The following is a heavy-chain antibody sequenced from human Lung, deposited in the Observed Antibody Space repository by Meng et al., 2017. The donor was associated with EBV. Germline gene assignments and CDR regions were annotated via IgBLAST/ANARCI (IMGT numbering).Heavy chain of an antibody. CDR3: ERVVAGRYNWFDP. D-gene: IGHD6-6*01. J-gene: IGHJ5*02. Sequence: QVNVEKVVAGLVKSAKTLSRTCTVYGGSFSGYYWSWIRQTQGKGLEWIGEINHSGNTNYNPSLKSLVTISVETSKNQFSLKLSSVNAADTAVYYCERVVAGRYNWFDPWGEGTLVTVSS. V-gene: IGHV4-34*09. CDR2: INHSGNT. CDR1: GGSFSGYY.